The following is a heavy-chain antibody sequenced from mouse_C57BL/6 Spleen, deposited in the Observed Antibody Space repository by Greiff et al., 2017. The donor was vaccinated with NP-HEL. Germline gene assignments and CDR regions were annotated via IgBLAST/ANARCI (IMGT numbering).Heavy chain of an antibody. CDR2: ISNGGGST. CDR3: ARHTPLTGSFDY. Sequence: EGKLMESGGGLVQPGGSLKLSCAASGFTFSDYYMYWVRQTPEKRLEWVAYISNGGGSTYYPDTVKGRFTISRDNAKNTLYLQMSRLKSEDTAMYYCARHTPLTGSFDYWGQGTTLTVSS. D-gene: IGHD4-1*01. CDR1: GFTFSDYY. V-gene: IGHV5-12*01. J-gene: IGHJ2*01.